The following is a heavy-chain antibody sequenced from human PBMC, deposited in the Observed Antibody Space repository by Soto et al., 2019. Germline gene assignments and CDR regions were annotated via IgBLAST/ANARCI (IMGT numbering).Heavy chain of an antibody. CDR3: ARGGASSIWLDY. J-gene: IGHJ4*02. D-gene: IGHD6-13*01. CDR2: IYYSVST. V-gene: IGHV4-59*08. Sequence: SETLSLTCTVSGGSISSYYWSWIRQPPGKGLEWIGYIYYSVSTNYNPSLKSRVTISVDTSKNQFSLRLTSVTAADTAVYYCARGGASSIWLDYWGQGILVTVSS. CDR1: GGSISSYY.